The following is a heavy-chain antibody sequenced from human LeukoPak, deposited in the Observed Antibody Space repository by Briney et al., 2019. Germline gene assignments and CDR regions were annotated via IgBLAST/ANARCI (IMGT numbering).Heavy chain of an antibody. V-gene: IGHV4-31*03. Sequence: TLSLTCTVSGGSISSGGYYWSWIRQHPGKGLEWIGYIYYSGSTYYNPSLKSRVTISVDTSKNQFSLKLSSVTAADTAVYYCASGIAARPGSPYYFDYWGQGTLVTVSS. J-gene: IGHJ4*02. CDR3: ASGIAARPGSPYYFDY. CDR2: IYYSGST. D-gene: IGHD6-6*01. CDR1: GGSISSGGYY.